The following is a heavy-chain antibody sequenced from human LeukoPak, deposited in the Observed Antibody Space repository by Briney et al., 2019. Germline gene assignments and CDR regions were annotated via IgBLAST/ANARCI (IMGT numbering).Heavy chain of an antibody. CDR2: IYHSGST. Sequence: PSETLSLTCAASASSIISDYYWAWIRQPPGKGLEWIASIYHSGSTHYNPSLKSRGTISVDTSKNEFTLKLSSVTAADTAVYYCARDSSGQKNFDYWGQGTLVTVSS. V-gene: IGHV4-38-2*02. J-gene: IGHJ4*02. CDR1: ASSIISDYY. D-gene: IGHD3-22*01. CDR3: ARDSSGQKNFDY.